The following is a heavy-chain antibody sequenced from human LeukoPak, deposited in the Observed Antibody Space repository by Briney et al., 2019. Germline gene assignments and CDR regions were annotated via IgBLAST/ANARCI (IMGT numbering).Heavy chain of an antibody. V-gene: IGHV3-23*01. CDR2: VGSDGINT. D-gene: IGHD6-13*01. CDR3: ARGMEGSWYEDY. J-gene: IGHJ4*02. Sequence: GGSLRLSCAASGFTFSTYGMSWVRQAPGKGLEWVSAVGSDGINTAYADSVKGRFTISRDNSKNTLYLQMNSLRAEDTAVYYCARGMEGSWYEDYWGQGTLVTVSS. CDR1: GFTFSTYG.